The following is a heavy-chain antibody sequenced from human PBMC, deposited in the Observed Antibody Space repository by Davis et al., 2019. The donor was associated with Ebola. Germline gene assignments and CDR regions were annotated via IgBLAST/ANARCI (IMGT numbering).Heavy chain of an antibody. J-gene: IGHJ4*02. V-gene: IGHV3-7*01. Sequence: GESLKISCAASGFTFSSYWMSWVRQAPGKGLEWVANIKQDGSEKYYVDSVKGRFAISRDNTQNSIYLQMNSLRAEDTAVYYCAKVSGSFGYWGQGTLVTVSS. CDR2: IKQDGSEK. CDR3: AKVSGSFGY. CDR1: GFTFSSYW. D-gene: IGHD3-10*01.